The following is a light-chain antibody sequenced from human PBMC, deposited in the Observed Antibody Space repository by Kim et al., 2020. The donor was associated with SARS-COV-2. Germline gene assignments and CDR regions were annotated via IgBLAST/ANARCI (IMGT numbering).Light chain of an antibody. V-gene: IGKV1-12*01. CDR2: SAS. CDR3: QQTTRLPWT. Sequence: DIQVTQSPSSVSASIGDRVTITCRASQGIGNWLAWYQQKPGKAPKFLIYSASSLRSGVPSRFSGSGSGTDFTLTIHSLQPEDFATYYCQQTTRLPWTVGKGTKVDIK. J-gene: IGKJ1*01. CDR1: QGIGNW.